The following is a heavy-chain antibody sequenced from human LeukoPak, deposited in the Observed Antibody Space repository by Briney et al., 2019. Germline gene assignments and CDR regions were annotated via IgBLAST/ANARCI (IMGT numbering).Heavy chain of an antibody. CDR1: GYSISSGYY. Sequence: SETLSLTCTVSGYSISSGYYWGWIRQPPGKGLEWIGSIYHSGSTYYNPSLKSRVTISVDTSKNQFSLKLSSVTAADTAVYYCARDGITMVRGAIKPPYYYYYMDVWGKGTTVTVSS. V-gene: IGHV4-38-2*02. D-gene: IGHD3-10*01. CDR3: ARDGITMVRGAIKPPYYYYYMDV. J-gene: IGHJ6*03. CDR2: IYHSGST.